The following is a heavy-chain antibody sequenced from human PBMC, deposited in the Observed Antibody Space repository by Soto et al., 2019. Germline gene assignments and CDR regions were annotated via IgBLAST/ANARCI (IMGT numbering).Heavy chain of an antibody. CDR2: MYYSGST. J-gene: IGHJ5*02. V-gene: IGHV4-39*01. D-gene: IGHD1-26*01. Sequence: QLQLQESGPGLVKPSETLSLTCTVSGGSISSSNYFWGWIRQPPGKGLEWIGSMYYSGSTYYNPSLKRRVTIAVDTSKNHFPRKGSSVTAPDTVMYSGARHGKRTIRPLNWSDPRGQETLFPVSS. CDR3: ARHGKRTIRPLNWSDP. CDR1: GGSISSSNYF.